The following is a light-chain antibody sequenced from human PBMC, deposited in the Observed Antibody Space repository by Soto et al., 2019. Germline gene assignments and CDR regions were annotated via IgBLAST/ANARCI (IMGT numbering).Light chain of an antibody. J-gene: IGLJ2*01. CDR3: QTWGTGVI. V-gene: IGLV4-69*01. CDR2: LKSDGSH. CDR1: SGHSSYA. Sequence: QPVLTQSPSASASLGASVKLTCTLSSGHSSYAIAWHQQQPEKGPRYLMKLKSDGSHSKGDGIPDRFSGSSSGAERYLTISSHQSEDEADYYCQTWGTGVIFGGGTKLTVL.